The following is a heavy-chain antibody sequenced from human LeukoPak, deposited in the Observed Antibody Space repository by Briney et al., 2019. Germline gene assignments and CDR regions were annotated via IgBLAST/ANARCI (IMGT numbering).Heavy chain of an antibody. CDR3: ARLSRGYCRGGDRFLQH. CDR1: GASTSSSTYY. D-gene: IGHD2-15*01. Sequence: TSSETLSLTCTVSGASTSSSTYYWGWIRQSPGKGMEWIGSIYYVGNTDYNPSLKSRVTISIDTSKNQFSLTLTSVTAAGTAVYYCARLSRGYCRGGDRFLQHWGQGTLVTVSS. CDR2: IYYVGNT. J-gene: IGHJ4*02. V-gene: IGHV4-39*01.